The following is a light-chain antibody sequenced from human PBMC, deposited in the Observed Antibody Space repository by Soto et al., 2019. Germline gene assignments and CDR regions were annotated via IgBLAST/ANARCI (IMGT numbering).Light chain of an antibody. CDR1: ETVRSN. V-gene: IGKV3D-15*01. CDR2: AAS. J-gene: IGKJ1*01. Sequence: ILMTQSPDTLSVSPGERATLSCRASETVRSNLAWYQQKPGQAPRLLIYAASTRATGIPARLIGNGSGTEFTLTISSLQSEDFAVYYCQQYNNWWTFGQGTKVDIK. CDR3: QQYNNWWT.